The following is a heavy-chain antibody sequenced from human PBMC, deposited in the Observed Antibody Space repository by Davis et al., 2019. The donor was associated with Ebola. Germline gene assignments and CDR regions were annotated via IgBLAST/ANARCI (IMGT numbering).Heavy chain of an antibody. V-gene: IGHV3-9*01. D-gene: IGHD1-26*01. CDR1: GFTFDDYG. CDR3: VKDIKEGAIQRLAYFES. Sequence: SLKISCAASGFTFDDYGMHWVRQVPGKGLEWVSHISWNSGSKNYADSVKGRFTISRDNARNSLYLEMDSLRPDDTAFYYCVKDIKEGAIQRLAYFESWGQGTLVTVSS. CDR2: ISWNSGSK. J-gene: IGHJ4*02.